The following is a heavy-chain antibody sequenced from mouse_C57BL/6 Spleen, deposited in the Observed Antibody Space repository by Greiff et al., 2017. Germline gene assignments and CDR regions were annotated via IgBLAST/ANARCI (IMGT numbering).Heavy chain of an antibody. J-gene: IGHJ3*01. CDR1: GFSLTSYG. Sequence: QVHVKQSGPGLVQPSQSLSITCTVSGFSLTSYGVHWVRQSPGKGLEWLGVIWRGGSTDYNAAFISRLSISKDNSKSQVFFKMNSLQADDTAIYYCARREGYYDYDEGFAYWGQGTLVTVSA. D-gene: IGHD2-4*01. V-gene: IGHV2-2*01. CDR3: ARREGYYDYDEGFAY. CDR2: IWRGGST.